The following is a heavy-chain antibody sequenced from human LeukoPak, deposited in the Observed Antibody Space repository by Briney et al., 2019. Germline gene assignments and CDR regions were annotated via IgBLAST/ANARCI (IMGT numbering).Heavy chain of an antibody. CDR1: GYTFTSYD. D-gene: IGHD3-22*01. CDR3: ARGSHYDSSGYSYYFDY. CDR2: MNPNSGNT. V-gene: IGHV1-8*01. J-gene: IGHJ4*02. Sequence: ASVKVSCKASGYTFTSYDINWVRQTTGQGLEWMGWMNPNSGNTGYAQKFQGRVTMTRNTSISTAYMELSSLRSGDTAVYYCARGSHYDSSGYSYYFDYWDQGTLITVSS.